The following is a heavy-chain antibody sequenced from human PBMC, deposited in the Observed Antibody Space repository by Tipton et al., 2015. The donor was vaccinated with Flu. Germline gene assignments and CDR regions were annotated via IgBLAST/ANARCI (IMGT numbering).Heavy chain of an antibody. CDR3: ARDSTNYDFWSGYSDYGMDV. J-gene: IGHJ6*02. CDR1: GYTFTSYD. Sequence: QLVQSGAEVKKPGASVKVSCKASGYTFTSYDINWVRQATGQGLEWMGWMNPNSGNTGYAQKFQGRVTMTRNTSISTAYMELSSLRSEDTAVYYCARDSTNYDFWSGYSDYGMDVWGQGTTVTVSS. CDR2: MNPNSGNT. V-gene: IGHV1-8*01. D-gene: IGHD3-3*01.